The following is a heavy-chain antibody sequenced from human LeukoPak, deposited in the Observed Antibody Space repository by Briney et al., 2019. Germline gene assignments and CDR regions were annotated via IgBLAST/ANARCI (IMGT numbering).Heavy chain of an antibody. D-gene: IGHD3-3*01. CDR1: GFIFSSYW. CDR2: INSDGSST. Sequence: GGSLRLSCAASGFIFSSYWMHWVRQAPGKGLVWVSRINSDGSSTSYADSVKGRFTISRGNAKNTLYLQMNSLRAEDTAVYYCARVRYYGNWFDPWGQGTLVTVSS. V-gene: IGHV3-74*01. J-gene: IGHJ5*02. CDR3: ARVRYYGNWFDP.